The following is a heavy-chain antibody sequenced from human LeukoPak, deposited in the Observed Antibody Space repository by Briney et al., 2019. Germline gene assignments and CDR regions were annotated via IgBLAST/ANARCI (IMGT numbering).Heavy chain of an antibody. CDR3: ARDTTDYYYMDV. V-gene: IGHV3-11*04. Sequence: GGSLRLSCAASGFTFTDYYMTWIRQAPGKGLEWVSYISSSGSVIHYADPVKGRFTISRDNAKNLVYLQMKSLRAEDTAVYFCARDTTDYYYMDVWGKGTTVTVSS. J-gene: IGHJ6*03. D-gene: IGHD2/OR15-2a*01. CDR1: GFTFTDYY. CDR2: ISSSGSVI.